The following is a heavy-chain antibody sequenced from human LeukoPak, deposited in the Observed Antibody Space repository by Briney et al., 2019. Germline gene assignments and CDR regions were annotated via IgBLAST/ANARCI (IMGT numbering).Heavy chain of an antibody. D-gene: IGHD3-3*01. CDR2: IYYSGST. Sequence: SETLSLTCTVSGGSISSYYWSWIRQPPGEGLEWIGYIYYSGSTNYNPSLKSRVTISVDTSKNQFSLKLSSVTAADTAVYYCARHALLEWLIVGYFDYWGQGTLVTVSS. V-gene: IGHV4-59*08. J-gene: IGHJ4*02. CDR3: ARHALLEWLIVGYFDY. CDR1: GGSISSYY.